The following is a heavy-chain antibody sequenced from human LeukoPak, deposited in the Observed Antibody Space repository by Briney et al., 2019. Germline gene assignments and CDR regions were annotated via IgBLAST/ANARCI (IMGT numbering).Heavy chain of an antibody. J-gene: IGHJ5*02. CDR3: ARGVYSGYDLKFNWFDP. V-gene: IGHV1-46*01. Sequence: ASVKVSCKASGCTFTSYYMHWVRQAPGQGLEWMGIINPSGGSTRYAQKFQGRVTMTRDTSTSTVYMELSSLRSEDTAVYYCARGVYSGYDLKFNWFDPWGQGTLVTVSS. CDR2: INPSGGST. D-gene: IGHD5-12*01. CDR1: GCTFTSYY.